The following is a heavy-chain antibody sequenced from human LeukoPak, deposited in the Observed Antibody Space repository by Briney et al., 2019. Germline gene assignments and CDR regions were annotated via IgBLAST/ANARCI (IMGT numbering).Heavy chain of an antibody. V-gene: IGHV4-59*11. Sequence: PSEALSLTCTVSGGSIRSHYWTWIRQPPGKGLEWIGYIYFSGTTNYNPSLKSRVTISVDTSKNQFSLNLTSVTAAGTAVYSCARGGSWFDPWGQGTLVTVSS. CDR2: IYFSGTT. D-gene: IGHD6-25*01. CDR3: ARGGSWFDP. CDR1: GGSIRSHY. J-gene: IGHJ5*02.